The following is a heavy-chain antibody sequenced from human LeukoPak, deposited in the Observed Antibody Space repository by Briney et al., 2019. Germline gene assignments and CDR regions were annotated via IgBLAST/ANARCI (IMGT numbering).Heavy chain of an antibody. CDR3: ARAAYYDFWSGSPFYYYYYGMDV. D-gene: IGHD3-3*01. CDR1: GGSLSGYY. V-gene: IGHV4-34*01. Sequence: SETLSLTCAVYGGSLSGYYWSWIRQPPGKGLEWIGEINHSGSTNYNPSLKSRVTISVDTSKNQFSLKLSSVTAADTAVYYCARAAYYDFWSGSPFYYYYYGMDVWGQGTTVTVSS. CDR2: INHSGST. J-gene: IGHJ6*02.